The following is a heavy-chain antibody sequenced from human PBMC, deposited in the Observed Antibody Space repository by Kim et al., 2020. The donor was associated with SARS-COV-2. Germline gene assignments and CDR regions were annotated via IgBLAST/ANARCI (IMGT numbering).Heavy chain of an antibody. Sequence: GGSLRLSCAASGFTFSSYGMHWVRQAPGKGLGWVAVISYDGSNKYYADSVKGRFTISRDNSKNTLYLQMNSLRAEDMAVYYCANEKIEGWEGLRVSYYYYGIDVWGQGTTVTVSS. J-gene: IGHJ6*02. V-gene: IGHV3-30*18. CDR2: ISYDGSNK. CDR3: ANEKIEGWEGLRVSYYYYGIDV. CDR1: GFTFSSYG. D-gene: IGHD1-26*01.